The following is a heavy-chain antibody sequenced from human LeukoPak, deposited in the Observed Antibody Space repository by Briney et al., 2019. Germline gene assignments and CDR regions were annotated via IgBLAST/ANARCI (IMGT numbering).Heavy chain of an antibody. J-gene: IGHJ4*02. D-gene: IGHD6-13*01. Sequence: GGSLRLSCAASGFTFSDYYVSWIRQAPGKGLEWLSYLSTSSSFTYYADSVKGRFTISRDNSKNTLYLQMNSLRAEDTAVYYCATGTYSSSDYWGQGTLVTVSS. CDR1: GFTFSDYY. CDR3: ATGTYSSSDY. CDR2: LSTSSSFT. V-gene: IGHV3-11*05.